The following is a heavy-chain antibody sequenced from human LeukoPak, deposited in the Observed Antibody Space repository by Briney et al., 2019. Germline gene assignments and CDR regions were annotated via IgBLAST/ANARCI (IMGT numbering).Heavy chain of an antibody. CDR2: IWYDGSNK. Sequence: PGRSLRLSCAASGFTFSSYGMHWVRQAPGKGLEWVAVIWYDGSNKYYADSVEGRFTISRDNSKNTLYLQMNSLRAEDTAVYYCAKTHDYGDYFDYWGQGTLVTVSS. CDR1: GFTFSSYG. V-gene: IGHV3-33*06. CDR3: AKTHDYGDYFDY. D-gene: IGHD4-17*01. J-gene: IGHJ4*02.